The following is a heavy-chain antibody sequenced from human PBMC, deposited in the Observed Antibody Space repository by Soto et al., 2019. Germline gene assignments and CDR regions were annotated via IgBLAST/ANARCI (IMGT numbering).Heavy chain of an antibody. CDR1: GYTFTSYD. Sequence: XSVKVSCKASGYTFTSYDINWVRQATGQGLEWMGWMNPNSGNTGYAQKFQGRVTMTRNTSISTAYMELSSLRSEDTAVYYCARGAEQQSYYYYGTDVWGQGTTVTVSS. J-gene: IGHJ6*02. D-gene: IGHD6-13*01. CDR2: MNPNSGNT. CDR3: ARGAEQQSYYYYGTDV. V-gene: IGHV1-8*01.